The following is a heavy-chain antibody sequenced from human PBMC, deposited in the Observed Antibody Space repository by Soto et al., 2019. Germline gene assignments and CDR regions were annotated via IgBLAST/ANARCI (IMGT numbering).Heavy chain of an antibody. D-gene: IGHD5-12*01. CDR2: IFSSGST. Sequence: WETLSLTCTVSGGSSNTFYWSWVRQPAGKGLAWIRRIFSSGSTSFNPSLESRVAMSVDTSKNHFSLNLSSVTAADMAVYYCAREGSYSAYNFAHGIQLWSFDFWGQGALVTVSS. J-gene: IGHJ4*02. CDR3: AREGSYSAYNFAHGIQLWSFDF. V-gene: IGHV4-4*07. CDR1: GGSSNTFY.